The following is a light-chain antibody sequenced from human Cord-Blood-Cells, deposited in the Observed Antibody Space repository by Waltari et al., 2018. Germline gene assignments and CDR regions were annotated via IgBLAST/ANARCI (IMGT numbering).Light chain of an antibody. CDR3: QQSYSTTRT. J-gene: IGKJ1*01. Sequence: DIQMTQSPSSLSASVGDSVTITCRASQNISSYLNWYQQKPGKATKLLIYAASSLPSGVPPRFSGRGSGTDFTLTISSLQAEDFVTYYCQQSYSTTRTFGQGTKVEIK. V-gene: IGKV1-39*01. CDR1: QNISSY. CDR2: AAS.